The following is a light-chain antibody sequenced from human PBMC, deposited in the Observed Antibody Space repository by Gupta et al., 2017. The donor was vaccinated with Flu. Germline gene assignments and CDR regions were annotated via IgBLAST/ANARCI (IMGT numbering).Light chain of an antibody. Sequence: QSALTQPPSASGSPGQSVAISCTGTSNDVGGYNYASWYQQHPGKAPKLMIYEVSKRPSGVPDRFSGAKSGNTASPTVSGLQAEDEADYFCSSYAGSTDFYVFGTGTKVSVL. V-gene: IGLV2-8*01. J-gene: IGLJ1*01. CDR2: EVS. CDR3: SSYAGSTDFYV. CDR1: SNDVGGYNY.